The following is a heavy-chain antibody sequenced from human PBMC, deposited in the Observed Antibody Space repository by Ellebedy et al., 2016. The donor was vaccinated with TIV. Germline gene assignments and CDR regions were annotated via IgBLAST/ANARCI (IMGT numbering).Heavy chain of an antibody. CDR2: MNPNSGNT. J-gene: IGHJ6*02. D-gene: IGHD6-13*01. V-gene: IGHV1-8*01. Sequence: ASVKVSXXASGYTFTSYDINWVRQATGQGLEWMGWMNPNSGNTGYAQKFQGRVTMTRNTSISTAYMELSSLRSEDTAVYYCARAGGSSWYRAYYYGMDVWGQGTTVTVSS. CDR3: ARAGGSSWYRAYYYGMDV. CDR1: GYTFTSYD.